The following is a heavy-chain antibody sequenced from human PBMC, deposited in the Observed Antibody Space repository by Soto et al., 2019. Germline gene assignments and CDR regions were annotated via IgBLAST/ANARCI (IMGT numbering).Heavy chain of an antibody. CDR3: ATYGSGSYQPAFDI. CDR2: IYSGGST. J-gene: IGHJ3*02. CDR1: GFTVSSNY. V-gene: IGHV3-53*01. D-gene: IGHD3-10*01. Sequence: GGSLRLSCAASGFTVSSNYMSWVRQAPGKGLEWVSVIYSGGSTYYADSVKGRFTISRDNSKNTLYLQMNSLRAEDTAVYYCATYGSGSYQPAFDIWGQGTMVTVSS.